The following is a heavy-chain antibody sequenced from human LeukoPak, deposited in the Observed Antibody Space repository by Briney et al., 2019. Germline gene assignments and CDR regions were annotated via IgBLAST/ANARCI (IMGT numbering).Heavy chain of an antibody. V-gene: IGHV3-64*01. D-gene: IGHD4-23*01. CDR1: GFTFSDYT. J-gene: IGHJ4*02. CDR2: ISSYGDNT. Sequence: PGGSLRLSCVASGFTFSDYTMHWVRQAPGKGLEYVSAISSYGDNTYYANSVKGRFTISRDNSKNTLYLQMGSLRVDDMAVYYCARATNSYGGNSDYWGQGTLVTVSS. CDR3: ARATNSYGGNSDY.